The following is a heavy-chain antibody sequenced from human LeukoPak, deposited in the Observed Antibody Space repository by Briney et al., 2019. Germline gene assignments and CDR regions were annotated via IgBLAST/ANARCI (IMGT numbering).Heavy chain of an antibody. V-gene: IGHV3-30*04. D-gene: IGHD4-17*01. CDR2: ISFGGSNK. Sequence: GGSLRLSCAGSGFTFSSYAIHWVRQAPGKGLEWVAFISFGGSNKLYADSVKGRFTIPRDNSKNTVYLQMNSLRAEDTAVYYCARDHPPTPKVTGFDYWGQGTLVTVSS. CDR3: ARDHPPTPKVTGFDY. CDR1: GFTFSSYA. J-gene: IGHJ4*02.